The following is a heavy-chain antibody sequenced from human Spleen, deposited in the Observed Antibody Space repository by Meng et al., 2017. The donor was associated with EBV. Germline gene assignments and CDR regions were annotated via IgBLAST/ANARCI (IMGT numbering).Heavy chain of an antibody. CDR1: GFSLSTSDLG. V-gene: IGHV2-5*02. D-gene: IGHD4-11*01. CDR2: IFWDDDR. CDR3: AHRATITTAFDY. Sequence: TVNEASPTVAQPTQTLTLTCSVSGFSLSTSDLGLGWIRQPPGKALEWLSFIFWDDDRRYSPSLRSRLTITQDTSKNQVVLRITYMDPVDTATYFCAHRATITTAFDYWGPGTLVTVSS. J-gene: IGHJ4*02.